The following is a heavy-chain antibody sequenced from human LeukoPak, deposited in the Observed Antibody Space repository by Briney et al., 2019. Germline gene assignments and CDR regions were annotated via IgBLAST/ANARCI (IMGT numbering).Heavy chain of an antibody. Sequence: SSPASRLSFPAEYLYWVGPAPGQGRDWMGWINPNSGGTNYAQKFQRRVTITRDTSISTAYMELSGLRSDDTAVYYCVRDGPSVMVDFDYWGQGTLVTVSS. V-gene: IGHV1-2*02. CDR1: RLSFPAEY. CDR2: INPNSGGT. J-gene: IGHJ4*02. CDR3: VRDGPSVMVDFDY. D-gene: IGHD5-18*01.